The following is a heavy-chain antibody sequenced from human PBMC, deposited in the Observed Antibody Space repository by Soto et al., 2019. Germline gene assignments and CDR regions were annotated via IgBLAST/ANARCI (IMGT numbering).Heavy chain of an antibody. CDR2: IKQDGSEK. V-gene: IGHV3-7*01. Sequence: GGSLRLSCAASGFTSSSYWMSWVRQAPGKGLEWVANIKQDGSEKYYVDSVKGRFTISRDNAKNSLYLQMNSLRAEDTAVYYCARDRYSYYDFWSGSLPYYYYGMDVWGQGTTVTVSS. CDR3: ARDRYSYYDFWSGSLPYYYYGMDV. D-gene: IGHD3-3*01. CDR1: GFTSSSYW. J-gene: IGHJ6*02.